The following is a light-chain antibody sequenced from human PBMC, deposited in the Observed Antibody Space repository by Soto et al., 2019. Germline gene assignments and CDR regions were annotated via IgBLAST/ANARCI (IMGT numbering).Light chain of an antibody. CDR3: QQYTGT. Sequence: DIQMTQSPSTLSASVGDRVTITCRASENISTWLAWYQQKPGRAPKLLIYDASNLESGVPSRFSGSSSGTEFILTIDSVQPDDFATYYCQQYTGTFGQGTRVDIK. CDR1: ENISTW. CDR2: DAS. J-gene: IGKJ1*01. V-gene: IGKV1-5*01.